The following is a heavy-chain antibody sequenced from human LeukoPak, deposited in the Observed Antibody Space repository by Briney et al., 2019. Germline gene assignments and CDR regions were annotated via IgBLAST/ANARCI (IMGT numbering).Heavy chain of an antibody. CDR2: IRGSGDST. CDR3: AKVRGYSYATEYHFDY. V-gene: IGHV3-23*01. CDR1: GFTFSSYA. J-gene: IGHJ4*02. D-gene: IGHD5-18*01. Sequence: QTGGSLRLSCAASGFTFSSYAMSWVRQAPGKGLEWVSAIRGSGDSTYYADSVKGRFTISRDNSRNTLHLQINSLRAEDTALYYCAKVRGYSYATEYHFDYWGQGTLVTVSS.